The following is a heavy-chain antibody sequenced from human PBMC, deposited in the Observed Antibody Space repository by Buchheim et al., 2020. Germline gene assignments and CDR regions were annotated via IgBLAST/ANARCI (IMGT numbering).Heavy chain of an antibody. CDR3: ARDRGAVAASHFDY. V-gene: IGHV3-74*01. CDR2: INPDGANT. Sequence: EVQLVESGGDLVQPGGSLRLSCAASGFTFSTFWMHWVRQVPGKGLVWVSRINPDGANTAYADSVKGRFTVSRDNAKNSLYLQMNSLRADDTAVYYCARDRGAVAASHFDYWGQGTL. CDR1: GFTFSTFW. D-gene: IGHD6-19*01. J-gene: IGHJ4*02.